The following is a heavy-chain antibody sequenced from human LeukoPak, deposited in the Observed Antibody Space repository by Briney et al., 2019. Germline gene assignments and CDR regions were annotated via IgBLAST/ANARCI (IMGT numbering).Heavy chain of an antibody. Sequence: PGGSLRLSCAASGFTFDDYAMHWVRQAPGKGLEWVSGISWNSGSIGYADSVKGRFTISRDNAKNSLCLQMNSLRAEDTALYYCAKDQGALWFGELYGAFDIWGQGTMVTVSS. V-gene: IGHV3-9*01. CDR2: ISWNSGSI. CDR3: AKDQGALWFGELYGAFDI. J-gene: IGHJ3*02. CDR1: GFTFDDYA. D-gene: IGHD3-10*01.